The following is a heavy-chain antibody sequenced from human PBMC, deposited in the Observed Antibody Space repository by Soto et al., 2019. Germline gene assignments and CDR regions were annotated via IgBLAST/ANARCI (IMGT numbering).Heavy chain of an antibody. Sequence: EVQLLESGGGLVQPGGSLRLSCAASGFTFSSYAMSWVRQAPGKGLEWVSAISGSGGSTYYADSVKGRFTISRDNSKNTQYMQMNSLRAEATAVYYCAKDTSPGLLPRDWFDPWGQGTLVTVSS. CDR1: GFTFSSYA. CDR2: ISGSGGST. J-gene: IGHJ5*02. CDR3: AKDTSPGLLPRDWFDP. D-gene: IGHD1-26*01. V-gene: IGHV3-23*01.